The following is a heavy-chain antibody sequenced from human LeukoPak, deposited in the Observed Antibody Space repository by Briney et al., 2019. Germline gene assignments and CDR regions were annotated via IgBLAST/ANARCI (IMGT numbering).Heavy chain of an antibody. Sequence: PGGSLRLSCAASGSTFSTYAMHWVRQAPGKGLEWVAVISYDGSYKYYADSVKGRFTISRDNSKNTLYLQMNSLRAEDTAVYYCARDRSYYYDGQAEDWGQGTLVTVSS. CDR3: ARDRSYYYDGQAED. V-gene: IGHV3-30*01. CDR1: GSTFSTYA. J-gene: IGHJ4*02. D-gene: IGHD3-22*01. CDR2: ISYDGSYK.